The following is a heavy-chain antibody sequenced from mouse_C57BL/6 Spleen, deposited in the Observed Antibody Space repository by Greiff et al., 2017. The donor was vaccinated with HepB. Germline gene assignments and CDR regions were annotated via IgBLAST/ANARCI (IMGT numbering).Heavy chain of an antibody. CDR1: GYTFTDYE. V-gene: IGHV1-15*01. Sequence: VQLQQSGAELVRPGASVTLSCKASGYTFTDYEMHWVKQTPVHGLEWIGAIDPETGGTAYNQKFKGKAILTADISSSTAYMELRSLTSEDSAVYYCTRRYYGSSYRDYFDYWGQGTTLTVSS. D-gene: IGHD1-1*01. CDR3: TRRYYGSSYRDYFDY. J-gene: IGHJ2*01. CDR2: IDPETGGT.